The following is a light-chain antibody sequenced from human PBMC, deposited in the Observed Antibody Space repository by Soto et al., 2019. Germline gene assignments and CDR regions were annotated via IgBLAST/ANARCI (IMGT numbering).Light chain of an antibody. CDR1: QGIDTY. CDR2: AAS. V-gene: IGKV1-16*01. Sequence: DIQMTQSPSSLSASVGDRVTITCRASQGIDTYLAWFQQKPGKAPKTLIYAASSLHSGVPSRFSGSGFGTDFTLTISSLQPEDFATYYCQHYNGYPQTFGQGIRLEIK. J-gene: IGKJ5*01. CDR3: QHYNGYPQT.